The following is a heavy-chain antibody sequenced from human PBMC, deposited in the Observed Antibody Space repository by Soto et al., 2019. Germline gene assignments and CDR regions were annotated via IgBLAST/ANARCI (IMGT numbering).Heavy chain of an antibody. CDR2: ISGSGGST. V-gene: IGHV3-23*01. CDR1: GFTFSSYA. Sequence: PGGSLRLSCAASGFTFSSYAMSWVRQAPGKGLEWVSAISGSGGSTYYADSVKGRFTISRDNSKNTLYLQMNSLRAEDTAVYYCAKYDYYDSSGYPDYWGQGTLVTVSS. D-gene: IGHD3-22*01. J-gene: IGHJ4*02. CDR3: AKYDYYDSSGYPDY.